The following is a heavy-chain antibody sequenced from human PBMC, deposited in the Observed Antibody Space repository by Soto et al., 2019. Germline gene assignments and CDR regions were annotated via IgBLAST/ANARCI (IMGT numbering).Heavy chain of an antibody. D-gene: IGHD6-13*01. V-gene: IGHV3-21*01. J-gene: IGHJ4*02. CDR2: ISSSSSYI. Sequence: GSLRLSCAASGFTFSSYSMNWVRQAPGKGLEWVSSISSSSSYIYYADSVKGRFTISRDNAKNSLYLQMNSLRAEDTAVYYCARETRIAAAGPYWGQGALVTVSS. CDR1: GFTFSSYS. CDR3: ARETRIAAAGPY.